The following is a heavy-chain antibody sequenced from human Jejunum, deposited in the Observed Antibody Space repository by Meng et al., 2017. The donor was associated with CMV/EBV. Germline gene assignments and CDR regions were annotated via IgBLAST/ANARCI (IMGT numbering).Heavy chain of an antibody. J-gene: IGHJ4*02. Sequence: KASGSTFSNSATSWVRQAPGQGLEWMGNIIPVFDKTNYAQKFQGRVTITADRSTNTAYMELSSLRSDDTAIYYCAGGLGGTIDYWGQGTLVTVSS. D-gene: IGHD1-26*01. CDR1: GSTFSNSA. V-gene: IGHV1-69*04. CDR2: IIPVFDKT. CDR3: AGGLGGTIDY.